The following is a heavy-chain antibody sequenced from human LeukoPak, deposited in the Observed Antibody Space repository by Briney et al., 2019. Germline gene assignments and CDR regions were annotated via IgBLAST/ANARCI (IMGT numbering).Heavy chain of an antibody. CDR3: ARAVGGDGSGSL. J-gene: IGHJ4*02. V-gene: IGHV4-59*01. CDR2: IYYRVTS. CDR1: GDSISAYY. D-gene: IGHD3-10*01. Sequence: PSETLSLTCTVSGDSISAYYWSWIRQPPGKGLEWIGYIYYRVTSDYNPSLKSRVTMSVDMSTRQISLKLSSVTAADTAVYYCARAVGGDGSGSLWGPGTLVTVSS.